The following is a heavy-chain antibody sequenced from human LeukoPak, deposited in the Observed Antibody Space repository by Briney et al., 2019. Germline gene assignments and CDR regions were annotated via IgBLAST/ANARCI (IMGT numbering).Heavy chain of an antibody. Sequence: SETLSLTCAVYGGSFSGYYWGWIRQPPGKGLEWIGSIYHSGSTYYNPSLKSRVTISVDTSKNQFSLKLSSVTAADTAVYYCARVDYYDSSGYFRKRRYYFDYWGQGTLVTVSS. D-gene: IGHD3-22*01. CDR3: ARVDYYDSSGYFRKRRYYFDY. CDR1: GGSFSGYY. V-gene: IGHV4-38-2*01. J-gene: IGHJ4*02. CDR2: IYHSGST.